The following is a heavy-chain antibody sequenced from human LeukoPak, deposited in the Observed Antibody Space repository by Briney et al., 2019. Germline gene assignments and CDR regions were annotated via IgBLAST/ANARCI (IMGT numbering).Heavy chain of an antibody. CDR2: IKQDGSEK. CDR3: ARIPRYCSGGSCYLGTDY. D-gene: IGHD2-15*01. V-gene: IGHV3-7*01. Sequence: GGSLRLSCAASGFTFSSYWMSWVRQAPGKGLEWVASIKQDGSEKYYVDSVKGRFTISRDNAKNSLYLQMNSLRAEDTAVYYCARIPRYCSGGSCYLGTDYWGQGTLVTVSS. J-gene: IGHJ4*02. CDR1: GFTFSSYW.